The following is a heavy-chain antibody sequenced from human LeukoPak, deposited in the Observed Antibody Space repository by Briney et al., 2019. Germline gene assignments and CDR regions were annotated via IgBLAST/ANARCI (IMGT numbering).Heavy chain of an antibody. V-gene: IGHV3-74*01. CDR1: GFTFSGYW. D-gene: IGHD2-8*02. CDR3: VGDILVMGY. CDR2: ISSDGTDT. J-gene: IGHJ4*02. Sequence: GGSLRLSCAASGFTFSGYWMHWVRQAPGKGLVWVSGISSDGTDTNYADSVKGRFTISRDNAKNTLYLQMISLRADDTAVYYCVGDILVMGYWGQGTPVTVSS.